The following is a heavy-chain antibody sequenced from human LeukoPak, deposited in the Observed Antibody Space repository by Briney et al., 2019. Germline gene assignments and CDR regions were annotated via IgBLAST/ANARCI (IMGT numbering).Heavy chain of an antibody. CDR3: ATLAGYCSSTSCPYYYYYMDV. CDR2: IIPIFGTA. CDR1: GGTFSSYA. D-gene: IGHD2-2*01. J-gene: IGHJ6*03. Sequence: LVKVSCKASGGTFSSYAISWVRQAPGQGLEWMGGIIPIFGTANYAQKFQGRVTITTDESTSTAYMELSSLRSEDTAVYYCATLAGYCSSTSCPYYYYYMDVWGKGTTVTVSS. V-gene: IGHV1-69*05.